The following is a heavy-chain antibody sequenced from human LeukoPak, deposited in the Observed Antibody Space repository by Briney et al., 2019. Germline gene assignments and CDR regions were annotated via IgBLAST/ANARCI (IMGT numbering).Heavy chain of an antibody. Sequence: GASVKVSCKASGYTFTGYSMHWVRQATGQGLEWMGWMNPNSGNTGYAQKFQGRATITRNTSISTAYMELSSLRSEDTAVYYCARGEYQLLLDYYYMDVWGKGTTVTVSS. D-gene: IGHD2-2*01. CDR3: ARGEYQLLLDYYYMDV. V-gene: IGHV1-8*03. CDR2: MNPNSGNT. J-gene: IGHJ6*03. CDR1: GYTFTGYS.